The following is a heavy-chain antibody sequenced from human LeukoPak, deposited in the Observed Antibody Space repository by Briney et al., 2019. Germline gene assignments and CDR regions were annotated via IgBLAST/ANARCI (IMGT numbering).Heavy chain of an antibody. D-gene: IGHD1-26*01. J-gene: IGHJ5*02. Sequence: GGSLRLSCAASGFTFRNYEMNWVRQAPGKGLEWVSYISTSSSTTYYADSVKSRFTISRDNAKNSLFLQMNSLRAEDTAVYYCTRDRGATFDPWGQGTLVTVSS. CDR1: GFTFRNYE. V-gene: IGHV3-48*03. CDR3: TRDRGATFDP. CDR2: ISTSSSTT.